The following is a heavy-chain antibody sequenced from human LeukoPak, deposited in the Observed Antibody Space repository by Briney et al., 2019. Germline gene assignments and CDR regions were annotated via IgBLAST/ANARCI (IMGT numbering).Heavy chain of an antibody. CDR3: ARDISGSYSAYYYMDV. CDR1: GFTFSDYY. CDR2: ISSSGSTI. J-gene: IGHJ6*03. D-gene: IGHD1-26*01. Sequence: GGPLRLSCAASGFTFSDYYMSWIRQAPGKGLEWVSYISSSGSTIYYADSVKGRFTISRDNAKNSLYLQMNSLRAEDTAVYYCARDISGSYSAYYYMDVWGKGTTVTISS. V-gene: IGHV3-11*01.